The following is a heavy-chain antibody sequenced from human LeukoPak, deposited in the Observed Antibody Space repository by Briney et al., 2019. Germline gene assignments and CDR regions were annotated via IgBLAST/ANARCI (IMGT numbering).Heavy chain of an antibody. CDR3: ARVNDILTGYSFDY. D-gene: IGHD3-9*01. V-gene: IGHV4-59*01. J-gene: IGHJ4*02. CDR1: GGSISSYY. CDR2: IYYSGST. Sequence: SETLSLTCAVYGGSISSYYWSWIRQPPGKRLEWIGYIYYSGSTNYNPSLKSRVTISVDTSKNQFSLKLSSVTAADTAVYYCARVNDILTGYSFDYWGQGTLVTVSS.